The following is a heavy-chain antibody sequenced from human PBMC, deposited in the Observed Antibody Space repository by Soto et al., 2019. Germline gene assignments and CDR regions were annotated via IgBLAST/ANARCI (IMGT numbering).Heavy chain of an antibody. V-gene: IGHV4-59*08. CDR1: GGSISNFY. D-gene: IGHD3-9*01. CDR3: ARTVLGPDLLADSFVYYSYYMDV. Sequence: SETLSLTCTVSGGSISNFYWSWIRQPPGKGLEWIGYVYYTGSTSYNPSLKRRVTFSADSSRGQFSLRLNSVTAADTAVYYCARTVLGPDLLADSFVYYSYYMDVWGQGTTVTVSS. J-gene: IGHJ6*03. CDR2: VYYTGST.